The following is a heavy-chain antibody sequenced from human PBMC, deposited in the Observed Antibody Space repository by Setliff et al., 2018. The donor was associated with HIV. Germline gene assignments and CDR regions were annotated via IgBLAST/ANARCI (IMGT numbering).Heavy chain of an antibody. Sequence: SGPTLVNPTQTLTLTCTFSGFSLSTSGVGVGWIRQPPGKALEWLALIYWNDDKRYSPSLKSRLTITKDTSKNQVVLTMTNMDPVDTATYYCAHARGSGRYMGHYYYYYMDVWGKGTTVTVSS. D-gene: IGHD6-19*01. J-gene: IGHJ6*03. CDR3: AHARGSGRYMGHYYYYYMDV. CDR2: IYWNDDK. CDR1: GFSLSTSGVG. V-gene: IGHV2-5*01.